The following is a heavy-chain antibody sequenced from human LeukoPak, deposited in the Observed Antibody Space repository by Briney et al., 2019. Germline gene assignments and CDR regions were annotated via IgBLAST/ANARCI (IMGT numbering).Heavy chain of an antibody. CDR1: GGSVSSYY. Sequence: PSETLSLTCTVSGGSVSSYYWSWIRQPPGKGLEWIGYIYYSGSTNYNPSLKSRVTISVDTSKNQFSLKLSSVTAADTAVYYCASLGLGELSYWGQGTLVTVSS. CDR3: ASLGLGELSY. CDR2: IYYSGST. V-gene: IGHV4-59*02. D-gene: IGHD3-10*01. J-gene: IGHJ4*02.